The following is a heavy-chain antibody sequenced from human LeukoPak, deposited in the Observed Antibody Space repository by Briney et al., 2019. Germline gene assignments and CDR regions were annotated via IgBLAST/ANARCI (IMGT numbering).Heavy chain of an antibody. D-gene: IGHD1/OR15-1a*01. J-gene: IGHJ4*02. CDR2: IGEDGSEK. CDR3: AKADEHTYPGGFDY. CDR1: GFTFSSYW. Sequence: PGGSLRLSRAASGFTFSSYWMTWVRQAPGKGLEWVANIGEDGSEKYYADSVKGRFTISRDNSKNTVYLQMNSLRAEDTAEYYCAKADEHTYPGGFDYWGQGTLVTVSS. V-gene: IGHV3-7*01.